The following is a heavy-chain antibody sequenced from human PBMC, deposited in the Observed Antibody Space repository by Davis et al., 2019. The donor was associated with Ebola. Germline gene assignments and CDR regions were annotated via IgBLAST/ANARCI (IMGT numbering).Heavy chain of an antibody. J-gene: IGHJ4*02. D-gene: IGHD2-8*01. CDR3: ARRATNYNYFDY. Sequence: SETLSLTCAVSGYSISSGYYWGWIRQPPGRGLEWIGSLYHSGNTYYNPSLKSRVTISVDTSKNQFSLKLSSVTAADTAVYYCARRATNYNYFDYWGQGTLVTVSS. V-gene: IGHV4-38-2*01. CDR2: LYHSGNT. CDR1: GYSISSGYY.